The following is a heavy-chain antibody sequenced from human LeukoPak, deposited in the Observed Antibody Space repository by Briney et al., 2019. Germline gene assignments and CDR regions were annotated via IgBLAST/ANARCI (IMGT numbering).Heavy chain of an antibody. CDR2: IYTIGTT. CDR3: ARGSGWLDY. CDR1: GFTFSSAW. D-gene: IGHD6-19*01. Sequence: GGSLRLSCAASGFTFSSAWMSWVRQAPGKGLEWVSVIYTIGTTYYADSVKGRFTISRDNSKNTLYLQMNGLRAEDTAVYYCARGSGWLDYWGQGTLVTVSS. J-gene: IGHJ4*02. V-gene: IGHV3-53*01.